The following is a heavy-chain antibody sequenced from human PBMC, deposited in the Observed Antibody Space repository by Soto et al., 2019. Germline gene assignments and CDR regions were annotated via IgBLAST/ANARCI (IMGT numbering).Heavy chain of an antibody. Sequence: PSETLSLTCTVSGGSISSGDYYWSWIRQPPGKGLEWIGYIYYSGSTYYNPSLKSRVTISVDTSKNQFSLKLSSVTAADTAVYYCARGLSSVYYYYYYGMDVWGQGTTVTVSS. J-gene: IGHJ6*02. CDR2: IYYSGST. D-gene: IGHD1-20*01. CDR3: ARGLSSVYYYYYYGMDV. CDR1: GGSISSGDYY. V-gene: IGHV4-30-4*01.